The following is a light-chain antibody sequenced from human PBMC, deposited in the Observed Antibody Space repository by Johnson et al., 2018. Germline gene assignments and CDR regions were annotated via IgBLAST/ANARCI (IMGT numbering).Light chain of an antibody. CDR1: SSNIGNNY. Sequence: SVLTQPPSVSAAPGQQVTISCSGSSSNIGNNYVSWYQQLPGTAPKLLIYENNKRPSGIPDRFSGSKSGTSATLGITGLQTGDEAYYYCGTWDSSLSAGNVFGTGTKVTVL. CDR3: GTWDSSLSAGNV. V-gene: IGLV1-51*02. J-gene: IGLJ1*01. CDR2: ENN.